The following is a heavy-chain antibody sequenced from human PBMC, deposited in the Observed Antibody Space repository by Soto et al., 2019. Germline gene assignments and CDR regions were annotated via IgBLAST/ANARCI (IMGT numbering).Heavy chain of an antibody. V-gene: IGHV1-46*01. D-gene: IGHD3-22*01. Sequence: QVQLVQSGAEVKKPGASVKVSCKASGYTFTSYYMHWVRQAPGQGLEWMGIINPSGGSTSYAQKFNGRVTMTRDTSTSTVYMELSSLRSEDTAVYYCASQTYYYDSSGYLGVRGIDYWGQGTLVTVSS. CDR1: GYTFTSYY. CDR2: INPSGGST. J-gene: IGHJ4*02. CDR3: ASQTYYYDSSGYLGVRGIDY.